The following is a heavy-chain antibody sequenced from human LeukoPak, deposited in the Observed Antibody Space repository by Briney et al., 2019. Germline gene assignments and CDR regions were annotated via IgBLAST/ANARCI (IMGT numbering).Heavy chain of an antibody. CDR2: ISGSGGST. J-gene: IGHJ5*02. Sequence: GGSLRLSCAVSGFTFSSYAMSWVRQAPGKGLDCVSSISGSGGSTYYADSVKGRFTVSRDNSKNTLYLQMNSVRAEDTAVYVCAKSSYCTGGSCFWFDPWGQGTLVTVSS. CDR1: GFTFSSYA. V-gene: IGHV3-23*01. CDR3: AKSSYCTGGSCFWFDP. D-gene: IGHD2-15*01.